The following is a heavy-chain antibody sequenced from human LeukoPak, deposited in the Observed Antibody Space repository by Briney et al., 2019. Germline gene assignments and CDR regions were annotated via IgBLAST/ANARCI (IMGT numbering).Heavy chain of an antibody. Sequence: GASVKVSCKASGYTFTNYAMHWVRQAPGQGLEWMGWITPGGGTNYPQKFQGRVAITWDTSITTTYMDLSRLTSDDTAMYYCARDRYGDGFAHFDYWGQRALVTVSS. CDR3: ARDRYGDGFAHFDY. CDR2: ITPGGGT. V-gene: IGHV1-2*02. D-gene: IGHD5-24*01. J-gene: IGHJ4*02. CDR1: GYTFTNYA.